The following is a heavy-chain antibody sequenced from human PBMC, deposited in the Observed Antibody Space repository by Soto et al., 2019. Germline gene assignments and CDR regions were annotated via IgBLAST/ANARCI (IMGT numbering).Heavy chain of an antibody. D-gene: IGHD3-3*01. Sequence: QVQLQESGPGLVKPSETLSLTCTVSGGSISSYYWSWIRQPAGKGLEWMGRIYTSGSTNYNPSLKSRGTMAVDTSKNQFSLKLSSVTAADTAVYYCARELFFNDFWSGYSAYYYYYYGMDVWGQGTTVTVSS. CDR3: ARELFFNDFWSGYSAYYYYYYGMDV. CDR1: GGSISSYY. V-gene: IGHV4-4*07. CDR2: IYTSGST. J-gene: IGHJ6*02.